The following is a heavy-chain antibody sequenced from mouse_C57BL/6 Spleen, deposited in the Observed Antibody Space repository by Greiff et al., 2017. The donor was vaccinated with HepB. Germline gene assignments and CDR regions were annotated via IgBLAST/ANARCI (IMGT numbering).Heavy chain of an antibody. J-gene: IGHJ2*01. CDR3: ARNPYYYYGSTPFDY. V-gene: IGHV5-9*01. CDR2: ISGGGGNT. D-gene: IGHD1-1*01. Sequence: EVKLMESGGGLVKPGGSLKLSCAASGFTFSSYTMSWVRQTPEKRLEWVATISGGGGNTYYPDSVKGRFTISRDNAKNTLYLQMSSLRSEDTALYYCARNPYYYYGSTPFDYWGQGTTLTVSS. CDR1: GFTFSSYT.